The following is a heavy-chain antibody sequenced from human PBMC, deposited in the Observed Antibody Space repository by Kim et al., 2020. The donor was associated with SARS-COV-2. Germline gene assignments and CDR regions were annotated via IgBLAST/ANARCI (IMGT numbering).Heavy chain of an antibody. CDR1: GFTLSNYW. J-gene: IGHJ2*01. V-gene: IGHV3-74*01. CDR3: ARRYGGNPYWFFDL. Sequence: LSLTCAASGFTLSNYWMHWVRQAPGKGLVWVSRINSDGSTTSYADSVKGRFTISRDNAKNTLYLQMNSLRAEDTAVYYCARRYGGNPYWFFDLWGRGTLVTVSS. CDR2: INSDGSTT. D-gene: IGHD2-15*01.